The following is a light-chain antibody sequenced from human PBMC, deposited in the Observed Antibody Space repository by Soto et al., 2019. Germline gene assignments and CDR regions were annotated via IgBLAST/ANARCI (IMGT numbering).Light chain of an antibody. CDR2: GAS. CDR1: QRVSSDY. Sequence: EIVLTQSPGTLSLSPGERATVSCRASQRVSSDYLAWYQQRPGQAPRLLIYGASSRATGTPDRFSGSGSGTDFTLTISGLEPEDFAVYYCQQYGNKPGMTFGPGTKVEMK. J-gene: IGKJ3*01. CDR3: QQYGNKPGMT. V-gene: IGKV3-20*01.